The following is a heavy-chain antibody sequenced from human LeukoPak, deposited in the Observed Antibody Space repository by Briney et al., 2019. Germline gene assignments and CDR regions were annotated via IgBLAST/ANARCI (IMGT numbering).Heavy chain of an antibody. J-gene: IGHJ5*02. D-gene: IGHD2-21*02. CDR3: ARAVGDPPGRVWFDP. Sequence: PSETLSLTCTVSGGSISSYYWSWIRQPPGKGLEWIGYIYYSGSTNYNPSLKSRVTISVDTSKNQFSLKLSSVTAADTAVYYCARAVGDPPGRVWFDPWGQGTLVTVSS. CDR1: GGSISSYY. CDR2: IYYSGST. V-gene: IGHV4-59*01.